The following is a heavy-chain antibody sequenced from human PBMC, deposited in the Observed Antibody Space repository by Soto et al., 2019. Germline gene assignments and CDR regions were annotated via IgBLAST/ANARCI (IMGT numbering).Heavy chain of an antibody. CDR3: ARGKSYYGSGKGIYDYYSLDV. D-gene: IGHD3-10*01. V-gene: IGHV1-69*10. Sequence: SVKVSGKSSGGTFSSYAISWVRQAPGQGLEWMGGVIPVFGLATYAQKVQGRVTITADKSTNTAYMEVSSLRSEDTAVYYCARGKSYYGSGKGIYDYYSLDVWGQGTTVTVSS. J-gene: IGHJ6*02. CDR2: VIPVFGLA. CDR1: GGTFSSYA.